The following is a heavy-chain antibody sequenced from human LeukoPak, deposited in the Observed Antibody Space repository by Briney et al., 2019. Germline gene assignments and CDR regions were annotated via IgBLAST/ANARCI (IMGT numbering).Heavy chain of an antibody. CDR1: GVTFSGAV. V-gene: IGHV3-73*01. D-gene: IGHD3-22*01. CDR2: IRSKVNSYPT. CDR3: TKQPPSYYYDSSGSSGAFDI. Sequence: GSLRLSCAASGVTFSGAVMGWVRHAPGEGLERVGRIRSKVNSYPTAYAASVKGRFTISRDDSKNTAYLQMNSLKTEDTAVYYCTKQPPSYYYDSSGSSGAFDIWGQGTMVTVSS. J-gene: IGHJ3*02.